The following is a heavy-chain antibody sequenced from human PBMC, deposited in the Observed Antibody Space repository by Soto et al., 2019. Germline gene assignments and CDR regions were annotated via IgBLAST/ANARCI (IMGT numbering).Heavy chain of an antibody. Sequence: QVQLQESGPGLVKPSQTLSLTCTVSGGSISSGDYYWSWIRQPPGKGLEWIGYIYYSGSTYYNPSINSRVTISVDTSTNQFSLKLSSVTAADTAVYYCARDQKDTAMVNDAFDIWGQGTMVTVSS. CDR3: ARDQKDTAMVNDAFDI. V-gene: IGHV4-30-4*01. CDR2: IYYSGST. CDR1: GGSISSGDYY. D-gene: IGHD5-18*01. J-gene: IGHJ3*02.